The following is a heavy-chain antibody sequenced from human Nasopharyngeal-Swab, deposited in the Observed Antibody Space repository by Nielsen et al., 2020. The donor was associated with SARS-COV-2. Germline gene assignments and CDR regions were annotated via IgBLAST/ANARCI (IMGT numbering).Heavy chain of an antibody. CDR2: IKHDGSET. Sequence: GESLKISCAASEFAFGSYWMSWVRQAPGKGLEWVAHIKHDGSETYYVGSVEGRFTISRDDTKKSLFLQMHSLRPEDTAVYYCARDGQQQPGHWYYYMDVWGKGTTVTLSS. V-gene: IGHV3-7*01. J-gene: IGHJ6*03. D-gene: IGHD6-13*01. CDR3: ARDGQQQPGHWYYYMDV. CDR1: EFAFGSYW.